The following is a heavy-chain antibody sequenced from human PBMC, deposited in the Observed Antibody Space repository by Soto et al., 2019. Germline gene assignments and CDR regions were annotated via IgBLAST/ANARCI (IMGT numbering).Heavy chain of an antibody. CDR2: IYYSGST. CDR1: GGSISSSSYY. CDR3: ASGLRYFDWSGYYYMDV. D-gene: IGHD3-9*01. J-gene: IGHJ6*03. V-gene: IGHV4-39*01. Sequence: SETLSLTCTVSGGSISSSSYYWGRIRQPPGKGLEWIGSIYYSGSTYYNPSLKSRVTISVDTSKNQFSLKLSSVTAADTAVYYCASGLRYFDWSGYYYMDVWGKGTTVTVSS.